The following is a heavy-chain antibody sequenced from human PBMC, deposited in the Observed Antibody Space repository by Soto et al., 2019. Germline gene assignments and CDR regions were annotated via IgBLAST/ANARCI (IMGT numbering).Heavy chain of an antibody. CDR2: IYYSGST. CDR3: ARRSGLLRRGVGYFDY. CDR1: GGSISSSSYY. J-gene: IGHJ4*02. Sequence: QLQLQESGPGLVKPSETLSLTCTVSGGSISSSSYYWGWIRQPPGKGLEWIGSIYYSGSTYYNPSLKSRVTISVDTSKNQFSLKLSSVTAADTAVYYCARRSGLLRRGVGYFDYWGQGTLVTVSS. V-gene: IGHV4-39*01. D-gene: IGHD2-21*01.